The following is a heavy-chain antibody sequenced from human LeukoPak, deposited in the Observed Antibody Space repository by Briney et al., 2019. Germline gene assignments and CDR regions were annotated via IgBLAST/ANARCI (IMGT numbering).Heavy chain of an antibody. CDR2: ISDSGSTI. CDR1: GFTFSGYS. J-gene: IGHJ4*02. CDR3: VASAIVAAYY. Sequence: GSLRLSCAASGFTFSGYSMNWVRQAPGKGLDWVSYISDSGSTIYYADSVKGRFTISRDNTKNSLYLQMSSLRAEDTAVYYCVASAIVAAYYWGQGTLVAVSS. D-gene: IGHD5-12*01. V-gene: IGHV3-48*04.